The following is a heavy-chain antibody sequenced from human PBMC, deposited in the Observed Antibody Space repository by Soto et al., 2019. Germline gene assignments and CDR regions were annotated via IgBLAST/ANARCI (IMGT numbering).Heavy chain of an antibody. J-gene: IGHJ4*01. V-gene: IGHV3-30*03. CDR2: ISSDGSNK. D-gene: IGHD3-22*01. CDR1: GFTFSSYG. Sequence: QVQLVESGGGVVQPGRSLRLSCAASGFTFSSYGMHWVRQAPGKGLEGVAVISSDGSNKYYADTGKGRFTISRDNSKNTVYLQMNSLRAEDTAVYYFVGCYYFGDYWGHGTRVTVSS. CDR3: VGCYYFGDY.